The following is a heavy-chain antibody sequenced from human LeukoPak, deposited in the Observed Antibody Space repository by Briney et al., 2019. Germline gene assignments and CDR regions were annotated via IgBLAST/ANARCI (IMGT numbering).Heavy chain of an antibody. CDR2: IHFRVST. Sequence: PSETLSLTCTVSRGSITRGVDYWSWIRQPPGDGLEWIGYIHFRVSTSYNPSLKSRVAISVDTSKNQFSLRVSSVTTADTAVYYCARQLRGEAVAGHLQPFDYWGQGTLVTVSS. CDR1: RGSITRGVDY. CDR3: ARQLRGEAVAGHLQPFDY. D-gene: IGHD6-19*01. J-gene: IGHJ4*02. V-gene: IGHV4-30-4*01.